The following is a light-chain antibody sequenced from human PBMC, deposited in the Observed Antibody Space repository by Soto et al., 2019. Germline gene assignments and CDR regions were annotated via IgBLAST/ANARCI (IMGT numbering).Light chain of an antibody. J-gene: IGLJ3*02. V-gene: IGLV1-44*01. CDR1: ISNIGSKS. CDR2: GND. CDR3: AAWDVSLNSRV. Sequence: QSVLTQPPSASGTPGQRVTISCSGSISNIGSKSVNWYQQLPRRAPKLLIFGNDQRPSGVPDRFSASKSGTPASLAISGLQSEDEADYYCAAWDVSLNSRVFGGGTKLTVL.